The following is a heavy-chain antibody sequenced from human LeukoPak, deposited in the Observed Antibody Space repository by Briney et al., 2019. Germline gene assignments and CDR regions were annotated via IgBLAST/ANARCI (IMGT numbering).Heavy chain of an antibody. Sequence: GGSLRLSCSASGFTFNRFYLHWVRQAPGKGLEFVSHISSNGATTYYADSVKGRFTISRDNSKNTLYLQMSSLRADDTAVYYCVKDRSIAAPNDDFFDSWGQGALVTVSS. D-gene: IGHD6-6*01. CDR2: ISSNGATT. CDR1: GFTFNRFY. CDR3: VKDRSIAAPNDDFFDS. J-gene: IGHJ4*02. V-gene: IGHV3-64D*06.